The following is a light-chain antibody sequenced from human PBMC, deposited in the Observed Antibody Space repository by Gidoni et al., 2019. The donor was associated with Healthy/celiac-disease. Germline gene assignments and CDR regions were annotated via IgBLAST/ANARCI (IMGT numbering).Light chain of an antibody. CDR3: QQYGSSTET. J-gene: IGKJ1*01. Sequence: ELVLTQSPGTLSLSPGERATLSCRASQSVSSSYLAWYQQKPGQAPRLLIYGASSRATVIPDRFSGSGSGTDFTLTISRLEPEDFAVYYCQQYGSSTETFGQGTKVEIK. CDR1: QSVSSSY. V-gene: IGKV3-20*01. CDR2: GAS.